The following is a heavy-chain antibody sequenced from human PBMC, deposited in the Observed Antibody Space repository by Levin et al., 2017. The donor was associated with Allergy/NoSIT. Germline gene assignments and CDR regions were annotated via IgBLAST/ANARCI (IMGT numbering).Heavy chain of an antibody. CDR2: ISGYNGNR. D-gene: IGHD3/OR15-3a*01. CDR1: GYTFSSYG. V-gene: IGHV1-18*01. J-gene: IGHJ5*02. CDR3: ARDGVYDFRSPHYWGYFDL. Sequence: GESLKISCKTSGYTFSSYGVSWVRQFPGQGLEWMGWISGYNGNRIYSQKLQGRVTLTMDTSTATVFMELRGLTSDDTALYYCARDGVYDFRSPHYWGYFDLWGQGTLVNVSS.